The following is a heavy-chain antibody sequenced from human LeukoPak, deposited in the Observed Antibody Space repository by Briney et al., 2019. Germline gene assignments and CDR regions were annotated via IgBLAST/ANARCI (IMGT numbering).Heavy chain of an antibody. CDR3: ARSSGYYDSSGYWGDAFDI. D-gene: IGHD3-22*01. CDR2: INHSGST. J-gene: IGHJ3*02. Sequence: SETLSLTCAVYGGSFSGYYWSWTRHPPGKGLEWIGEINHSGSTNYNPSLKSRVNISVDTSKNQFSLKLSSVTAADTAVYYCARSSGYYDSSGYWGDAFDIWGQGTMVTVSS. CDR1: GGSFSGYY. V-gene: IGHV4-34*01.